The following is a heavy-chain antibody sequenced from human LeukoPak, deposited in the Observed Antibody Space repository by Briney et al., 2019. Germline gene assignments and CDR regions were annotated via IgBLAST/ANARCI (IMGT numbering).Heavy chain of an antibody. Sequence: GGSLRLSCAASGFTFSSYGMHWVRQAPGKGLEWVAVISYDGSNKYYADSVKGRFTISRDNSKNTLYLQMNSLRAEDTAVYYCAKDYGVAGTPYSWFDPWGQGTLVTVSS. J-gene: IGHJ5*02. V-gene: IGHV3-30*18. CDR2: ISYDGSNK. CDR3: AKDYGVAGTPYSWFDP. CDR1: GFTFSSYG. D-gene: IGHD6-19*01.